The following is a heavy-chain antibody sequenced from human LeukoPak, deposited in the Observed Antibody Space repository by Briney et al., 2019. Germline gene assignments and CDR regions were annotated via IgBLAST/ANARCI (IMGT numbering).Heavy chain of an antibody. CDR3: ARSFCSSTSCYRGLFDY. CDR2: IHPGDSDT. D-gene: IGHD2-2*02. V-gene: IGHV5-51*01. CDR1: GYSFTTYW. J-gene: IGHJ4*02. Sequence: GESLKISCKGSGYSFTTYWIGWVRQMPGKGLEWMGIIHPGDSDTRYSPSFQGQVTISADKSINTAYLQWSSLKASDTAMYYCARSFCSSTSCYRGLFDYWGQGTLVTVSS.